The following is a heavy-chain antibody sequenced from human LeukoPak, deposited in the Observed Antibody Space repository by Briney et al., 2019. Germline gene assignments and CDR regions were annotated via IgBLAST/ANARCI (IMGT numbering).Heavy chain of an antibody. CDR3: AGGVVDTAMVTI. V-gene: IGHV3-21*01. Sequence: GGSLRLSCAASGFTFSSYSMNWVRQAPGKGLEWVSSIISSSSYIYYADSVKGRFTISRDNAKNSLYPQMNSLRAEDTAVYYCAGGVVDTAMVTIWGQGTMVTVSS. D-gene: IGHD5-18*01. J-gene: IGHJ3*02. CDR2: IISSSSYI. CDR1: GFTFSSYS.